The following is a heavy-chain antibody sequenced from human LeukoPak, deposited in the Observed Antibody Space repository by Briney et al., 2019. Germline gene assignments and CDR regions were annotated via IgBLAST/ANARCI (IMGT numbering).Heavy chain of an antibody. Sequence: SVTLSLTCTVSGASISSYYWSWIRQPPGKGLEWIGEINHSGSTNYNPSLKSRVTISVDTSKNQFSLKLSSVTAADTAVYYCARHYYRSAWFDPWGQGTLVTVSS. CDR3: ARHYYRSAWFDP. J-gene: IGHJ5*02. CDR1: GASISSYY. D-gene: IGHD3-22*01. V-gene: IGHV4-34*01. CDR2: INHSGST.